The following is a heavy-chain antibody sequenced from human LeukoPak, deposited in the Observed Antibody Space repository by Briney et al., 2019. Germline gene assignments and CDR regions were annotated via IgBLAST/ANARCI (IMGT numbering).Heavy chain of an antibody. J-gene: IGHJ4*02. V-gene: IGHV3-15*01. CDR3: TTACDYGDYFLDY. CDR1: GFTFSNAW. CDR2: IKSKTDGGTT. D-gene: IGHD4-17*01. Sequence: GGSLRLSCAASGFTFSNAWMSWVRQAPGKGLEWVGRIKSKTDGGTTDYAAPVKGRFTISRDDSKNTLYLQMNSLKTEDTAVYYCTTACDYGDYFLDYWGQGTLVTVSS.